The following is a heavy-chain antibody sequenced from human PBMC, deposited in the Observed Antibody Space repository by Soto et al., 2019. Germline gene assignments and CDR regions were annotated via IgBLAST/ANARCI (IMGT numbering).Heavy chain of an antibody. J-gene: IGHJ4*01. CDR1: GRSISSVNYY. Sequence: PSETLSLTCTVSGRSISSVNYYWSWIRQPPGKGLEWIGYIYYSGNTYYNPSLKSRVTISVDTSKNQFSLKLSSVTAADTAVYYWARGVLHWGQGTLVTVS. V-gene: IGHV4-30-4*01. CDR2: IYYSGNT. CDR3: ARGVLH.